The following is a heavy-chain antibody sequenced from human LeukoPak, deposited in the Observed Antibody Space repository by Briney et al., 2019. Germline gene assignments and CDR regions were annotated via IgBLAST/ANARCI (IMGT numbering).Heavy chain of an antibody. V-gene: IGHV4-30-4*08. CDR1: CASLTIGDYY. D-gene: IGHD3-3*01. CDR3: ARGNFWSGYCDY. Sequence: PSETLSLTSTVSCASLTIGDYYWSWIRQPPGKGLEWIGHIYYSGSTYYNPSLKSRVTISVDTSNNQFSLKLSSVTAADTAVYYCARGNFWSGYCDYWGQGTLVTVTS. J-gene: IGHJ4*02. CDR2: IYYSGST.